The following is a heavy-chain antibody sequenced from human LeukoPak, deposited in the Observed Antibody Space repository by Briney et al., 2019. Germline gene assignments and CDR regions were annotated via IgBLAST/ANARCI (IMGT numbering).Heavy chain of an antibody. J-gene: IGHJ4*02. CDR1: GFTFSSYS. CDR2: ISSSSSSI. V-gene: IGHV3-21*01. Sequence: GGSLRLSCAASGFTFSSYSINWVRQAPGKGLEWVSSISSSSSSIYYADSVKGRFTISRDNAKNALYLQMNSLRAEDTAVYYCARVGSGWELSSFDSWGQGTLVTVSS. CDR3: ARVGSGWELSSFDS. D-gene: IGHD6-19*01.